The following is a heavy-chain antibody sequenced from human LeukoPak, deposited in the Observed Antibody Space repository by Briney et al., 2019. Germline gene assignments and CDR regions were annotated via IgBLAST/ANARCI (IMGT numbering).Heavy chain of an antibody. CDR1: GFTFSSYG. Sequence: QAGGSLRLSCAASGFTFSSYGMHWVRQAPGKGLEWVAVISYDGSNKYDEDSVKGRFTISRDNSKNTLYLQMNSLRAEDAAVYYCAKDRRYSYGSSGFYYYGMDVWGQGTTVTVSS. CDR3: AKDRRYSYGSSGFYYYGMDV. V-gene: IGHV3-30*18. D-gene: IGHD5-18*01. J-gene: IGHJ6*02. CDR2: ISYDGSNK.